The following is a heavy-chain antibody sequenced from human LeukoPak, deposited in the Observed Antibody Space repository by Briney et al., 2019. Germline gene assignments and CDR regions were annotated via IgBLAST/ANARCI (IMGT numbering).Heavy chain of an antibody. CDR2: INHSGST. J-gene: IGHJ3*02. CDR3: ARVPYCSGGSCPQGHAFDI. Sequence: PSETLSLTCAVYGGSFSGYYWGWIRQPPGKGLEWIGEINHSGSTNYNPSLKSRVTISVDTSKNQFSLKLSSVTAADTAVYYCARVPYCSGGSCPQGHAFDIWGQGTMVTVSS. CDR1: GGSFSGYY. D-gene: IGHD2-15*01. V-gene: IGHV4-34*01.